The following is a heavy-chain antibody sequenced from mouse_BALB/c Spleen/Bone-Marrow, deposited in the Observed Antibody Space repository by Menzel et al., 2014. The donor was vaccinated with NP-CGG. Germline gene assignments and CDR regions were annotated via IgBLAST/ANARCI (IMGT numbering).Heavy chain of an antibody. CDR1: GFTFTDYY. CDR2: IRNKANGYTT. V-gene: IGHV7-3*02. Sequence: EVMLVESGGGLVQPGGSLRLSCATSGFTFTDYYMSWVRQPPGKALEWLGFIRNKANGYTTEYSASVKGRFTISRDNSQSILYLQMNTLRAVDSATYYCARDDYYAMDYWGQGTSVTVSS. CDR3: ARDDYYAMDY. J-gene: IGHJ4*01.